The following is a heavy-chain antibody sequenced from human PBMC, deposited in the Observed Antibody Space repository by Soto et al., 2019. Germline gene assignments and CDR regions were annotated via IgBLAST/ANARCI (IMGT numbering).Heavy chain of an antibody. J-gene: IGHJ4*02. D-gene: IGHD1-7*01. CDR3: AKEEYNWNYKGFDY. Sequence: QVQLVESGGGVVQPGRSLRLSCAASGFTFSSYGMHWVRQAPGKGLEWVAVISYDGSNKYYADSVKGRFTTSRDNSKNTLYLQMNSLRAEDTAVYYCAKEEYNWNYKGFDYWGQGTLVTVSS. V-gene: IGHV3-30*18. CDR1: GFTFSSYG. CDR2: ISYDGSNK.